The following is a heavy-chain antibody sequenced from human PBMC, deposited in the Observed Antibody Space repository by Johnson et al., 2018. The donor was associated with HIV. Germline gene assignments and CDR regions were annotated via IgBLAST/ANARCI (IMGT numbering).Heavy chain of an antibody. Sequence: VQLVESGGDLVKPGGSLRLSCAASGFIFSDYYMTWIRQAPGKGLEWVGFISSNAYGGTTEYAASVKGRFTISRDDSKSIAYLQMNSLKTEDTAVYYCTRTRRDDAFDIWGQGTMVTVSS. V-gene: IGHV3-49*05. CDR3: TRTRRDDAFDI. CDR1: GFIFSDYY. J-gene: IGHJ3*02. CDR2: ISSNAYGGTT.